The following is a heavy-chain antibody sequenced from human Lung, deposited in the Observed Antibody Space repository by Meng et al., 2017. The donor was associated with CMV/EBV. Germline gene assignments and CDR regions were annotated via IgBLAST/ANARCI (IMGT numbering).Heavy chain of an antibody. Sequence: SXTXSLXCAVYGGSFSGYYWSWIRQPPGKGLEWIGEINHSGSTNYNPSLKSRVTISVDTSKNQFSLKLSSVTAADTAVYYCARTTYDFWSGIYYYYYYGMDVXGQAXTVTVSS. V-gene: IGHV4-34*01. J-gene: IGHJ6*02. D-gene: IGHD3-3*01. CDR1: GGSFSGYY. CDR2: INHSGST. CDR3: ARTTYDFWSGIYYYYYYGMDV.